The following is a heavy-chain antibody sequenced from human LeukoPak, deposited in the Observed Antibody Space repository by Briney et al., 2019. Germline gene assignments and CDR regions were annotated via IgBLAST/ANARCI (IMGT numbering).Heavy chain of an antibody. J-gene: IGHJ4*02. CDR3: ASVLTAPSG. CDR1: GGSISGYY. D-gene: IGHD3-9*01. CDR2: VYYSGST. Sequence: PSETLSLTCTVSGGSISGYYWSWIRQPPGKGLEWIGYVYYSGSTNYNPSLKSRVTISIDTSKNQFSLKLSSVTAANTAVYYCASVLTAPSGWGQGTLVTVSS. V-gene: IGHV4-59*01.